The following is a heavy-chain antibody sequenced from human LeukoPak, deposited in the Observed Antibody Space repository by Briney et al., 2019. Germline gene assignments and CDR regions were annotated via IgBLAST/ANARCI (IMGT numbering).Heavy chain of an antibody. Sequence: ASVKVSCKASGYTFTGYYMHWVRQAPGQGLEWMGWINPNSGGTNYAQKFQGRVTMTRDTSISTAYMELSRLRSDDTAVYYCARAGIAVAGTGRAGYYYYMDVWGKGTTVTISS. CDR1: GYTFTGYY. D-gene: IGHD6-19*01. J-gene: IGHJ6*03. V-gene: IGHV1-2*02. CDR3: ARAGIAVAGTGRAGYYYYMDV. CDR2: INPNSGGT.